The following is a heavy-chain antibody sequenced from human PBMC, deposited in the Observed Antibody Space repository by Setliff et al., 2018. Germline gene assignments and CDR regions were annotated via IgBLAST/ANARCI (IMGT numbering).Heavy chain of an antibody. CDR2: INCTGGSA. V-gene: IGHV1-46*01. CDR3: VRGGRTLTTLPPSPPFAY. CDR1: GYTFTNYH. Sequence: AAVPVPCLPSGYTFTNYHLHWVRQAPGKGREGVGVINCTGGSATYAQKFQGRVTMTRDTSTSTAYMELSSLRSEDRAVYDCVRGGRTLTTLPPSPPFAYWGQGTLVTVSS. J-gene: IGHJ4*02. D-gene: IGHD4-17*01.